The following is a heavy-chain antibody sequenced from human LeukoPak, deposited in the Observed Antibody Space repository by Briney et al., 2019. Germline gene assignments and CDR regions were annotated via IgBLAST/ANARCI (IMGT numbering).Heavy chain of an antibody. CDR2: IYYSGST. V-gene: IGHV4-31*03. D-gene: IGHD2-21*02. Sequence: PSETLSLTCTVSGGSISSGGYYWSWIRQHPGKGLEWIGYIYYSGSTYYNPSLKSRVTISVDRSKNQFSLKLSSVTAADTAVYYCARGPYCGGDCFEGSFDYWGQGTLVTVSS. CDR3: ARGPYCGGDCFEGSFDY. J-gene: IGHJ4*02. CDR1: GGSISSGGYY.